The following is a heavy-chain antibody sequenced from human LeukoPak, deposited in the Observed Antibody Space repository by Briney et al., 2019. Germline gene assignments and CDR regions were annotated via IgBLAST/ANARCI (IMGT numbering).Heavy chain of an antibody. V-gene: IGHV4-59*01. J-gene: IGHJ3*02. Sequence: SETLSLTCTVSGGSISSYYWSWIRQSPGKGLEWIGYIFYSGSTNYNPSLKSRVTISVDTSKNQFSLKLSSVTAADTAVYYCARGYCRGTSCNRYTFDMWGQGTMVTVSS. D-gene: IGHD2-2*01. CDR2: IFYSGST. CDR1: GGSISSYY. CDR3: ARGYCRGTSCNRYTFDM.